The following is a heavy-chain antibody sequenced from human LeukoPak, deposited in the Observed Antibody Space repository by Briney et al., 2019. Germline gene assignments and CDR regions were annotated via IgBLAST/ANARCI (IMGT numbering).Heavy chain of an antibody. Sequence: PGGSLRLSCAASGFTFSSFEMKWVRQAPGKGLEWVSYISSGGSTIYYADSVKGRFTISRDNAKNSLYLQMNSLRAEDTAVYYCARNPQGDFDWLLSDGNIWGQGTMVTVSS. CDR3: ARNPQGDFDWLLSDGNI. V-gene: IGHV3-48*03. CDR2: ISSGGSTI. J-gene: IGHJ3*02. CDR1: GFTFSSFE. D-gene: IGHD3-9*01.